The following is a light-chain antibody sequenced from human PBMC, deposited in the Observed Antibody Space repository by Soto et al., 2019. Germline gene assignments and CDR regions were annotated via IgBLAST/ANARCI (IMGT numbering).Light chain of an antibody. Sequence: DIQMTQSPSSLSASVGDRVTITCRASQGIFNFLAWYQQRPGRVPELLIYAASTLQSGVPSRFGGSGSGTDFTLTISSLQPEDAATYYCQEYKSVPLTFGGGTKVEIE. CDR1: QGIFNF. CDR2: AAS. J-gene: IGKJ4*01. CDR3: QEYKSVPLT. V-gene: IGKV1-27*01.